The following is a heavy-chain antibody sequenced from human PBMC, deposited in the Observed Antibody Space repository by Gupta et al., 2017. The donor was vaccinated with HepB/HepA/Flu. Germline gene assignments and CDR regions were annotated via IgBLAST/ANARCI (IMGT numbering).Heavy chain of an antibody. Sequence: QVHLQESGPGLVKPSDTLSLTCTVSGGSISSYYCSWIRQPPGKGLEWIGYFYYSGSTNYNPSLKSRVTISVDTSKNQFSLKLSSVTAADRAVDYCARGDGGATTGYDYWGQGTLVTVSS. D-gene: IGHD1-26*01. CDR2: FYYSGST. CDR1: GGSISSYY. CDR3: ARGDGGATTGYDY. V-gene: IGHV4-59*01. J-gene: IGHJ4*02.